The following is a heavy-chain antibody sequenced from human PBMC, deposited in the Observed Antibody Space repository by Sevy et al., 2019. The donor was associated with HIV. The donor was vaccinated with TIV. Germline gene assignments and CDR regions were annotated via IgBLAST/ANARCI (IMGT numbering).Heavy chain of an antibody. CDR1: GFTFGNHA. J-gene: IGHJ4*01. Sequence: GGSLRLSCAASGFTFGNHAIHWVRQAPGKGLEWVAIISFDGRNERYADSVKGRFTISRDNSKNTVCLQMTRLRTEDVAVYYCARDHCTDGACFKSGYFDYWGQGTLVTVSS. D-gene: IGHD2-8*01. CDR3: ARDHCTDGACFKSGYFDY. V-gene: IGHV3-30*04. CDR2: ISFDGRNE.